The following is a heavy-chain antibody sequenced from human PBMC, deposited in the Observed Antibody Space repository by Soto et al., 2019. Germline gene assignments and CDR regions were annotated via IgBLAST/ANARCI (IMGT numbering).Heavy chain of an antibody. J-gene: IGHJ4*02. D-gene: IGHD2-8*02. V-gene: IGHV3-23*01. CDR3: ANLVRY. CDR1: GFTFSTQA. CDR2: ITNSGGST. Sequence: EVQLLESGGGLVKPGGSLRLSCAASGFTFSTQAMSWVRQAPGKGLEWVSVITNSGGSTYYADSVKGRFTISRDTSKNTMYLQMTSLRAEDTAVSYCANLVRYWCQGTLVTVSS.